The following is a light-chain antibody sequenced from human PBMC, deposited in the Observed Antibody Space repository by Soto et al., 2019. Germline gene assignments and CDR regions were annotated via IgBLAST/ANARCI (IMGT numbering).Light chain of an antibody. CDR3: CSFAVGAALV. CDR1: SSNVGTYDL. CDR2: EGT. V-gene: IGLV2-23*01. J-gene: IGLJ2*01. Sequence: QSVLTQPASVSASXXXXXTISCTGTSSNVGTYDLVSWYQHHPDKAPKLIIYEGTKRPSGISSRFSGSKSGNTASLTISGLQAEDDADYYCCSFAVGAALVFGGGTKLTVL.